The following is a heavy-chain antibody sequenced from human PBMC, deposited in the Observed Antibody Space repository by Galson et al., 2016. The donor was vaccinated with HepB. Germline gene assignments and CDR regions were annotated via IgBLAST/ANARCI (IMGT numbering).Heavy chain of an antibody. CDR2: IYSGGGT. CDR3: ARDLPLLG. CDR1: GFTFSSYE. Sequence: SLRLSCAASGFTFSSYEMNWVRQAPGKGLEWVSVIYSGGGTYYADSVKGRFTISRDNSKNTLYLQMNSLRAEDTAVYYCARDLPLLGWGRGTLVTVSS. V-gene: IGHV3-53*01. J-gene: IGHJ4*02. D-gene: IGHD2-15*01.